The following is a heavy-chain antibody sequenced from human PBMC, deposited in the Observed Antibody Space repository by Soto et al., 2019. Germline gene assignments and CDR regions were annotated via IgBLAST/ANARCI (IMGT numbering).Heavy chain of an antibody. CDR2: ISGSGGST. D-gene: IGHD3-16*02. Sequence: PGGSLRLSCAASGFTFSSYAMSWVRQAPGKGLEWVSAISGSGGSTYYADSVKGRFTISRDNSKNTLYLQINSLRAEDTAVYYCAKTGGYDYIWGSYRYTSFDYWGQGTLVTVSS. CDR3: AKTGGYDYIWGSYRYTSFDY. V-gene: IGHV3-23*01. J-gene: IGHJ4*02. CDR1: GFTFSSYA.